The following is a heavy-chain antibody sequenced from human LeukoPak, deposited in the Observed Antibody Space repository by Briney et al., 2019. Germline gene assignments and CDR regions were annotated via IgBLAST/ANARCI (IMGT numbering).Heavy chain of an antibody. CDR2: MSGSAGST. CDR3: ARAVDFWSGYPQPNWFDP. CDR1: GFTFSSYA. V-gene: IGHV3-23*01. Sequence: PGGSLRLSCAASGFTFSSYAMSWVRQAQGKGLEWVSAMSGSAGSTYYADSVKGRFTISRDNSKNTLYLQMNSLRAEDTAVYYCARAVDFWSGYPQPNWFDPWGQGTLVTVSS. D-gene: IGHD3-3*01. J-gene: IGHJ5*02.